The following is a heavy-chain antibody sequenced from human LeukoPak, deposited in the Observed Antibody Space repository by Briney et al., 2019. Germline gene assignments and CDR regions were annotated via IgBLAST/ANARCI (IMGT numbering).Heavy chain of an antibody. J-gene: IGHJ4*02. CDR2: ISAYNGNT. Sequence: ASVKVSCKASGYTFTSYGISWVRQAPGQGLEWMGWISAYNGNTNYAQKLQGRVTMTTDTSTSTAYMELRSLRSDDTAVYYCARDTYYYGSGSRAEYYFDYWGQGTLVTVSS. CDR1: GYTFTSYG. CDR3: ARDTYYYGSGSRAEYYFDY. V-gene: IGHV1-18*01. D-gene: IGHD3-10*01.